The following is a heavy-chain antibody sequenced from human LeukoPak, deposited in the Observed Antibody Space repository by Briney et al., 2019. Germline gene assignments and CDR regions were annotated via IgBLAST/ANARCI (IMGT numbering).Heavy chain of an antibody. CDR1: GGTFSSYA. D-gene: IGHD5-12*01. Sequence: SVKVSCKASGGTFSSYAISRVRQAPGQGLEWMGGIIPVFGTTNCAQKFQGRVTITADKSTNTIYMLLSSLRSEDTAVYYCASGRYSGYEGSVDYWGQGTLVTVSS. V-gene: IGHV1-69*06. CDR2: IIPVFGTT. J-gene: IGHJ4*02. CDR3: ASGRYSGYEGSVDY.